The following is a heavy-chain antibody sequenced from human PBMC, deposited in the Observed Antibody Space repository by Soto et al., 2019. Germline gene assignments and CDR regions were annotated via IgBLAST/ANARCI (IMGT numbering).Heavy chain of an antibody. J-gene: IGHJ4*02. Sequence: VQLVESGGGLGQPGRSLRLSCAASGFTFNDHSMHWVRQAPGEGLERVPGIMWNSGSISYADSCKGRFTIPRDNAKNSLFLQMNSLRPEDSAFYYCAKAAPQFGDYVPWYFYYCGQGPLVTVSS. V-gene: IGHV3-9*01. CDR2: IMWNSGSI. CDR3: AKAAPQFGDYVPWYFYY. D-gene: IGHD3-10*01. CDR1: GFTFNDHS.